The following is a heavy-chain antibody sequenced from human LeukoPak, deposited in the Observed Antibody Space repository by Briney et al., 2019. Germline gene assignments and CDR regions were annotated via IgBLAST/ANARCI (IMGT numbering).Heavy chain of an antibody. CDR1: GGSISSSSYY. Sequence: PSETLSLTCTVSGGSISSSSYYWGWIRQPPGKGLEWIGSIYYSGSTYYNPSLKSRVTISVDTSKNQFSLKLSSVTAADTAVYYCARQTAPYSSSRRIDYWGQGTLVTVSS. J-gene: IGHJ4*02. CDR3: ARQTAPYSSSRRIDY. CDR2: IYYSGST. V-gene: IGHV4-39*01. D-gene: IGHD6-13*01.